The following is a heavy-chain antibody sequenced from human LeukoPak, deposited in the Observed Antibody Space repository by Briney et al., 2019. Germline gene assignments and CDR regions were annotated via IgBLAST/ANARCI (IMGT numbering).Heavy chain of an antibody. V-gene: IGHV1-2*02. Sequence: GASVKVSCKASGYTFTGYYMHWVRQAPGQGLEWMGWINPNSGGTNYAQKFQGRVTMTRDTSISTAYMELSRLRSDDTAVYYCARDPPIYGSGSYYGDYWGQGTLVTVSS. D-gene: IGHD3-10*01. CDR1: GYTFTGYY. J-gene: IGHJ4*02. CDR2: INPNSGGT. CDR3: ARDPPIYGSGSYYGDY.